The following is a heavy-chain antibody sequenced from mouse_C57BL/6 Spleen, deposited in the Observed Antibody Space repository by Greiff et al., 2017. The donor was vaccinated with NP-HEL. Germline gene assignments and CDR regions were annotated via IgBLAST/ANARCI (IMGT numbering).Heavy chain of an antibody. Sequence: EVMLVGSGGGLVKPGGSLKLSCAASGFTFSAFGMHWVRQAPETGLEWVAYISSGSSTIYYADTVKGRFTISRDNAKNTLFLQMTSLRSEDTAMYYCARRLGYAMDYWGQGTSVTVSS. J-gene: IGHJ4*01. CDR2: ISSGSSTI. V-gene: IGHV5-17*01. CDR3: ARRLGYAMDY. CDR1: GFTFSAFG. D-gene: IGHD4-1*01.